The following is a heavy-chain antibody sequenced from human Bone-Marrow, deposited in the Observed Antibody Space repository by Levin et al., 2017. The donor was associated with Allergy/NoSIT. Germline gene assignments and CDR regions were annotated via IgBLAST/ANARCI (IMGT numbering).Heavy chain of an antibody. CDR3: TRAPLGYSTDWYEAHYDYGMDV. CDR2: IYHSGST. V-gene: IGHV4-38-2*02. CDR1: GQSISSPYY. D-gene: IGHD6-19*01. J-gene: IGHJ6*02. Sequence: SETLSLTCTVSGQSISSPYYWGWIRQRPGKGLECIASIYHSGSTNYNPSLKSRVTISIVTAKNQFSLKLRSVTAADTAVYYCTRAPLGYSTDWYEAHYDYGMDVGGQGTTVTVSS.